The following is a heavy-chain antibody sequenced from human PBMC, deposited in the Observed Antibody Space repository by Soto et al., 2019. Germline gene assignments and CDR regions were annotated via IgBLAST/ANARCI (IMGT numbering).Heavy chain of an antibody. J-gene: IGHJ4*02. CDR2: ISPHNRNT. D-gene: IGHD3-9*01. CDR1: GYTFGHFY. V-gene: IGHV1-18*01. Sequence: QVQLVQSWAEVRRPGDSVKVSCQASGYTFGHFYITWVRQAPGQGLEWMGAISPHNRNTNYAEKFRGRVTMTTDTSTTTAYMELRSLRSEDTAVYYCARDEGGYDILTGYYKAHHFDQWGQGALVNVSS. CDR3: ARDEGGYDILTGYYKAHHFDQ.